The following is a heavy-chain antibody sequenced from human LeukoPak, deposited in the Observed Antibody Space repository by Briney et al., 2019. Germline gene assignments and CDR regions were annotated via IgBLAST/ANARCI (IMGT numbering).Heavy chain of an antibody. CDR3: ARASSPGTTWFDP. Sequence: ASVKVSCKASGYAFVTYGISWMRQAPGQGLEWMGWSSAYTGNTNSAENLQGRVTMTTDTSTSTAYMELRSLRSDDTAAYYCARASSPGTTWFDPWGQGTLVTVSS. CDR1: GYAFVTYG. D-gene: IGHD1-1*01. V-gene: IGHV1-18*01. CDR2: SSAYTGNT. J-gene: IGHJ5*02.